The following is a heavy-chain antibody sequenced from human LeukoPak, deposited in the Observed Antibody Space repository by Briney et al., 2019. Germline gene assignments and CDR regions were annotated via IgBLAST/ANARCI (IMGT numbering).Heavy chain of an antibody. J-gene: IGHJ4*02. CDR2: IIPIFGTA. V-gene: IGHV1-69*13. D-gene: IGHD4-23*01. CDR3: ARARPSMTTVVTFSLFFDY. Sequence: GASVKVSCKASGGTFSSYAISWVRQAPGQGLEWMGGIIPIFGTANYAQKFQGRVTITADESTSTAYMELSSLRSDDTAVYYCARARPSMTTVVTFSLFFDYWGQGTLVTVSS. CDR1: GGTFSSYA.